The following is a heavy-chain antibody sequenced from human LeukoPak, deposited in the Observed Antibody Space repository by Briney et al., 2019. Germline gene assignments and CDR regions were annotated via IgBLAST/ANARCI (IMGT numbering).Heavy chain of an antibody. V-gene: IGHV3-23*01. D-gene: IGHD3-10*01. CDR1: GFTFSSYG. J-gene: IGHJ4*02. CDR3: AKTRPMVRGVIISSPTYFDY. Sequence: PGGSLRLSCAASGFTFSSYGMSWVRQAPGKGLEWVSAISGSGGSTYYADSVKGRFTISRDNSKNTLYLQMNSLRAEDTAVYYCAKTRPMVRGVIISSPTYFDYWGQGTLVTVSS. CDR2: ISGSGGST.